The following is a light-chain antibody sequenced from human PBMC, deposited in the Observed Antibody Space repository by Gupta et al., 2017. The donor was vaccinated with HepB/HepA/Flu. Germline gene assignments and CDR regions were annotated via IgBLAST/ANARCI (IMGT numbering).Light chain of an antibody. J-gene: IGKJ4*01. CDR2: FGS. Sequence: TVNHLSPVSLPVTPRERASTFCKTSQNLLSRNGNNYVDWYLQKQGQSPQLLIYFGSLRDSGVPYRFSGSGSGKDFTLKISRVEAEDVGVYYCKQAHRAPLTFGGGTRVEIK. V-gene: IGKV2-28*01. CDR3: KQAHRAPLT. CDR1: QNLLSRNGNNY.